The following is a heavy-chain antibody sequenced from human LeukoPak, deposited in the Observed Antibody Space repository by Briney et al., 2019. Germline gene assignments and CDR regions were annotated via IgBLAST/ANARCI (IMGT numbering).Heavy chain of an antibody. CDR3: ARGRYYYGSGSFDY. CDR1: GGSFSGYY. D-gene: IGHD3-10*01. Sequence: SETLSLTCAVYGGSFSGYYWSWIRQPPGKGLEWIGAINHSGSTNYNPSLKSRVTISVDTSKNQFSLKLSSATAADTAVYYCARGRYYYGSGSFDYWGQGTLVTVSS. CDR2: INHSGST. V-gene: IGHV4-34*01. J-gene: IGHJ4*02.